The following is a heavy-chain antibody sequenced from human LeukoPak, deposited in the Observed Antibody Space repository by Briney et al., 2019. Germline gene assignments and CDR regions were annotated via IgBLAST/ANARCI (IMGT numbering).Heavy chain of an antibody. CDR2: IKSKTDGGTT. V-gene: IGHV3-15*01. D-gene: IGHD3-10*01. J-gene: IGHJ4*02. CDR1: GFTFSNAW. CDR3: AKDHGSLGSRLN. Sequence: PGGSLRLSCAASGFTFSNAWMSWVRQAPGKGLEWVGRIKSKTDGGTTDYAAPVKGRFTISRDNSKNTLYLQMNSLRAEDTAVYYCAKDHGSLGSRLNWGQGTLVTVSS.